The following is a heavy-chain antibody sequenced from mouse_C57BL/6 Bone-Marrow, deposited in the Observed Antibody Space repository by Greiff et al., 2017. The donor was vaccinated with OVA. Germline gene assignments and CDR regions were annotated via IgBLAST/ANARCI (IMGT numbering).Heavy chain of an antibody. V-gene: IGHV1-50*01. CDR2: IDPSDSYT. D-gene: IGHD1-1*01. CDR1: GYTFTSYW. CDR3: AREGITTLVDY. J-gene: IGHJ2*01. Sequence: QVQLQQPGAELVKPGASVKLSCKASGYTFTSYWMQWVKQRPGQGLEWIGEIDPSDSYTNYNQTFKGKATLTVDTSSSTAYMQLSSLTSEDSAVYDCAREGITTLVDYWGQGTTLTVSS.